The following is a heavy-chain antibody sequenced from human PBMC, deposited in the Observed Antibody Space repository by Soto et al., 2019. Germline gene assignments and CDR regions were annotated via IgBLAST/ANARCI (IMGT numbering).Heavy chain of an antibody. D-gene: IGHD6-13*01. CDR3: ARQVYSSSWYRGTYYFDY. J-gene: IGHJ4*02. Sequence: SETLSLTCTVSGGSISSSSYYWGWIRQPPGKGLKWIGSIYYSGSTYYNPSLKSRVTISVDTSKNQFSLKLSSVTAADTAVYYCARQVYSSSWYRGTYYFDYWGQGTLVTVSS. V-gene: IGHV4-39*01. CDR1: GGSISSSSYY. CDR2: IYYSGST.